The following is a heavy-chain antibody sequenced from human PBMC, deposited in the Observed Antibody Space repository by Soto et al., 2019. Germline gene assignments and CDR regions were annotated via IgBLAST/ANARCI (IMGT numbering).Heavy chain of an antibody. Sequence: PGEDLKISCKGSGYIFTTYWISWVRQIPWKGLEWMGRIDPSDSYTNYSPSFQGHVTISADKSISTAYLQWSSLKASDTAMYYCARHVYSSGPNLYYFDYWGQGILVTV. CDR2: IDPSDSYT. CDR1: GYIFTTYW. D-gene: IGHD6-19*01. CDR3: ARHVYSSGPNLYYFDY. V-gene: IGHV5-10-1*01. J-gene: IGHJ4*02.